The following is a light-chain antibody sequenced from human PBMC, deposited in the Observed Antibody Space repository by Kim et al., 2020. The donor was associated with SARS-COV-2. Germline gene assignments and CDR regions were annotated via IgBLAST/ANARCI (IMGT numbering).Light chain of an antibody. Sequence: EMVMTQSPATLSVSPGERATLSCRASQSVSSNLAWYQQKPGQAPRLLIYGAATRATGIPARFSGSGSGTEFTLTISSLQSEDCAVYYCQQYNTWPPDTFGRGTKLEI. CDR2: GAA. CDR1: QSVSSN. J-gene: IGKJ2*01. V-gene: IGKV3-15*01. CDR3: QQYNTWPPDT.